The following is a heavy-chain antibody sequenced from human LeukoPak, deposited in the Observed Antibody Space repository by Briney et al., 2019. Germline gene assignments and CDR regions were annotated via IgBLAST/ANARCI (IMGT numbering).Heavy chain of an antibody. CDR3: VRSFGRVTIFGVVRSRGRPYYFDY. D-gene: IGHD3-3*01. CDR1: GGSISSSSYY. J-gene: IGHJ4*02. V-gene: IGHV4-39*07. Sequence: KPSETLSLTCTVSGGSISSSSYYWGWIRQPPGKGLEWIGSIYYSGSTYYNPSLKSRVIIPVDTPKNQFSLKLSSVTAADTAVYYCVRSFGRVTIFGVVRSRGRPYYFDYWGQGTLVTVSS. CDR2: IYYSGST.